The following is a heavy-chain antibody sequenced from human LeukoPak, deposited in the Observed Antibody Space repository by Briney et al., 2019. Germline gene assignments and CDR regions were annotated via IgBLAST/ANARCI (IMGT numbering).Heavy chain of an antibody. V-gene: IGHV1-2*06. CDR1: GYTFTGYY. D-gene: IGHD3-22*01. J-gene: IGHJ4*02. Sequence: GASVKVSCKASGYTFTGYYMHWVRQAPGQGLEWMGRINPNSGGTNYAQKFQGRVTMTRDTSTSTAYMELSRLRSDDTAVYYCARAIHDSSGYYYFDYWGQGTLVTVSS. CDR2: INPNSGGT. CDR3: ARAIHDSSGYYYFDY.